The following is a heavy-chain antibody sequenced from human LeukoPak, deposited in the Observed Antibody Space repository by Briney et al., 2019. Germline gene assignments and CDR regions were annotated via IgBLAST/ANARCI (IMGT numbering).Heavy chain of an antibody. V-gene: IGHV4-34*01. Sequence: PSETLSLTCAVYGGSFSGYYWSWVRQPPGKGLEWIGEINHSGSTNYNPSLKSRVTISVDTSKNQFSLNLNSVTAADTAIYYCARAVITFGGAVAKGFDCWGQGTLVTVSS. D-gene: IGHD3-16*01. CDR2: INHSGST. CDR3: ARAVITFGGAVAKGFDC. CDR1: GGSFSGYY. J-gene: IGHJ4*02.